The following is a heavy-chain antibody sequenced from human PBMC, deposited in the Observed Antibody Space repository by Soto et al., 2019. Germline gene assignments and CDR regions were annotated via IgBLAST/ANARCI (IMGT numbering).Heavy chain of an antibody. CDR2: IYPGDSDT. CDR3: AKQGGLGFGREVMDV. CDR1: GYNFINYW. Sequence: PGESLKISCKGSGYNFINYWIAWVRQMPGKGLEWMGIIYPGDSDTRYSPSFQGQVTISADKSISTAYLQWSSLKASDTATYYCAKQGGLGFGREVMDVWGQGTTVTVS. V-gene: IGHV5-51*01. D-gene: IGHD3-10*01. J-gene: IGHJ6*02.